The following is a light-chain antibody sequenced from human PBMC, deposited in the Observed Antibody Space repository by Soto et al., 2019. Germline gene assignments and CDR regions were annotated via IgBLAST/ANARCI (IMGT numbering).Light chain of an antibody. J-gene: IGKJ1*01. CDR3: QQSYSTPWT. Sequence: DIQMTQSPSSLSASVGDRVTITCRASQSISIYLNWYQQKPGKAPKLLIYAASSLQSGVPSRFSSSGSGTDFTLTISSLQPEDFATYYCQQSYSTPWTFGQGTKVEIK. CDR1: QSISIY. CDR2: AAS. V-gene: IGKV1-39*01.